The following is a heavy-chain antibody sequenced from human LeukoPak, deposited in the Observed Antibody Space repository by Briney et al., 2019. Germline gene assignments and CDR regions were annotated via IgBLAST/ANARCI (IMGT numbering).Heavy chain of an antibody. J-gene: IGHJ4*02. D-gene: IGHD6-19*01. CDR3: ARAPPYSSGQTFDY. CDR1: GYTFTSYG. CDR2: ISAYNGNT. Sequence: VASVKVSCKASGYTFTSYGISWVRQAPGQGLEWMGWISAYNGNTNYAQKLQGRVTMTTDTSTSTAYMELRSLRSDDTAVYYCARAPPYSSGQTFDYWGQGTLVTVSS. V-gene: IGHV1-18*01.